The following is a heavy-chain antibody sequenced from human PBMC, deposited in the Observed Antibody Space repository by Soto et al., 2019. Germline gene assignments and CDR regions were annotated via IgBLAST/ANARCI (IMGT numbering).Heavy chain of an antibody. CDR1: VFTFSSYG. D-gene: IGHD6-13*01. J-gene: IGHJ6*02. CDR3: AKDRGTAAAFMDV. Sequence: WWSLRLSCSASVFTFSSYGMHWFRQAPGKGLEWVAVISYDGSNKYYADSVKGRFTISRDNSKNTLYLQMNSLRAEDTAVYYCAKDRGTAAAFMDVWGQGTMVTVSS. CDR2: ISYDGSNK. V-gene: IGHV3-30*18.